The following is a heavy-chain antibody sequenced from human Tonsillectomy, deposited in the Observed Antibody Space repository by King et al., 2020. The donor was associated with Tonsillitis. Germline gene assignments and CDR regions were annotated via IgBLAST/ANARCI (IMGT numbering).Heavy chain of an antibody. Sequence: QLQESGPGLVKPSETLSLTCTVSGDSISSYYWSWIRQPPGKGLEWIGYIYYSGSTNYNPSLNPSLKSRVTISVDTSENQFSLKLSSVTAADTAVYYCARHGVLDTTGFDYWGQGTLVTVSS. D-gene: IGHD3-3*02. V-gene: IGHV4-59*08. J-gene: IGHJ4*02. CDR3: ARHGVLDTTGFDY. CDR1: GDSISSYY. CDR2: IYYSGST.